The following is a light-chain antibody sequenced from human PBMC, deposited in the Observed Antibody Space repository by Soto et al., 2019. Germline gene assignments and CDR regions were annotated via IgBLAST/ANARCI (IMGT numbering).Light chain of an antibody. CDR1: QSISSW. Sequence: DIQMTQSPSTLAASVGDRVTITCRASQSISSWLTWYQQKAGQAPKLLIYKASIVESGVPSRFIGSGSGTELTLTISSLQPDDSATYYCQQYSYFATFGQGPRVEVK. J-gene: IGKJ1*01. CDR2: KAS. CDR3: QQYSYFAT. V-gene: IGKV1-5*03.